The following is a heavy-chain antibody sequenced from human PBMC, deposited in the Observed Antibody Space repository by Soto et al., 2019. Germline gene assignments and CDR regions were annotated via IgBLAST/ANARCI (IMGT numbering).Heavy chain of an antibody. CDR3: AKATYSSGWRYYFDF. Sequence: GGSLRLSCAASGFSFSNYRMHWVRQAPGEGLVWVARIKSDGSITGYADSVKGRFTISRDNAKNTLFLQMDSLRVEDTAVYYCAKATYSSGWRYYFDFWGQGTQVTVSS. D-gene: IGHD6-19*01. J-gene: IGHJ4*02. CDR2: IKSDGSIT. CDR1: GFSFSNYR. V-gene: IGHV3-74*01.